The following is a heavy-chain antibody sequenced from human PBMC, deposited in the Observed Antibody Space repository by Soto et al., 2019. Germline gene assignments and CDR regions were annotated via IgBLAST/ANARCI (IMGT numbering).Heavy chain of an antibody. V-gene: IGHV1-69*01. J-gene: IGHJ5*02. D-gene: IGHD3-9*01. CDR1: GGTFSSYA. Sequence: QVQLVQSGAEVKKPGSSVKVSCKASGGTFSSYAISWVRQAPGQGLEWMGGIIPIFGTANYAQKFQGRVTITADESTSQAYRERGSLRSEGKAGTYWGIDRGDGGGYDSWTGYSDNWFDPWGQGTLVTVSS. CDR2: IIPIFGTA. CDR3: GIDRGDGGGYDSWTGYSDNWFDP.